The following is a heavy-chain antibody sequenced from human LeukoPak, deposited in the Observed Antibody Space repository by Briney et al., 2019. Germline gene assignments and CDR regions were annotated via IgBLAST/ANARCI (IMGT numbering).Heavy chain of an antibody. V-gene: IGHV3-23*01. CDR1: GFTFSSYA. D-gene: IGHD4-17*01. Sequence: GSLRLPCAASGFTFSSYAMSWVRQAPGKGLEWVSAISGSGGSTYYADSVKGRFTISRDNSKNTLYLQMNSLRAEDTAVYYCAKDLEDGDYYYYYGMDVWGQGTTVTVSS. CDR2: ISGSGGST. CDR3: AKDLEDGDYYYYYGMDV. J-gene: IGHJ6*02.